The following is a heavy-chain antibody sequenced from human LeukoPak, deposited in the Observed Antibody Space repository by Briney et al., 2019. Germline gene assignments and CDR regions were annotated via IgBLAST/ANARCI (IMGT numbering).Heavy chain of an antibody. J-gene: IGHJ2*01. V-gene: IGHV3-21*01. CDR1: GFTFSSYS. D-gene: IGHD1-26*01. CDR2: ISSSSSYI. Sequence: GGSLRLSCAASGFTFSSYSMNWVRQAPGKGLEWVSSISSSSSYIYYADSVKGRFTISRDNAKNSLYLQMYSLRAEDTAVYYCARDRGWELLGWYFDLWGRGTLVTVSS. CDR3: ARDRGWELLGWYFDL.